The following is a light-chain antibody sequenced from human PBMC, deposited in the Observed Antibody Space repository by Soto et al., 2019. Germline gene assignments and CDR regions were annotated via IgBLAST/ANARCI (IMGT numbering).Light chain of an antibody. CDR3: QQLNSYPSIT. CDR2: AAS. CDR1: QGISSY. V-gene: IGKV1-9*01. J-gene: IGKJ5*01. Sequence: IQLTQSPSSLSASVGDRVTITCRASQGISSYLAWYQQKPGKAPKLLIYAASTLQSGVPSRFSGSESRTDFTLTISSLQPEDFATYYCQQLNSYPSITFGQGTRLEIK.